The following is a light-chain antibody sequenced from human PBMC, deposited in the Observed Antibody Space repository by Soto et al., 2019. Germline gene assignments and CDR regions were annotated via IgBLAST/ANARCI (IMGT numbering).Light chain of an antibody. CDR3: QQRSTWPLT. CDR2: GAS. Sequence: VVLTQSPATLSLSPGERATLSCRASQSVSSSLAWYQQKPGQAPRLLIYGASSRATGIPDRFSGSGSGTDFTLTIRSLEPEDFAVYYCQQRSTWPLTFGGGTKMDIK. CDR1: QSVSSS. V-gene: IGKV3-11*01. J-gene: IGKJ4*01.